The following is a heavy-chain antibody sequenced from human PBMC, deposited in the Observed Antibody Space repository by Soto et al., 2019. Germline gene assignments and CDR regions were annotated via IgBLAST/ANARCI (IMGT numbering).Heavy chain of an antibody. CDR3: ATAYVYDFENSNYYRDAFDI. D-gene: IGHD3-22*01. Sequence: GESLKISCQAAGYSFSFYWIGWVRKMPGKGLEWMAIMYPDDSDIRYSPSFEAHVTISADKSTSTAFLQWSSLKASDTAMYYCATAYVYDFENSNYYRDAFDIWGQGTLVTVSS. CDR1: GYSFSFYW. V-gene: IGHV5-51*01. CDR2: MYPDDSDI. J-gene: IGHJ3*02.